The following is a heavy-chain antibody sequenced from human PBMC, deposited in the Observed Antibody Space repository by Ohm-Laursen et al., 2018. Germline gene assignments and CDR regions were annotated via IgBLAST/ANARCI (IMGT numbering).Heavy chain of an antibody. CDR3: AKHGRGVGATNWFDP. Sequence: GSLRLSCSASGFTFNNFAMSWVRQAPGKGLEWVSASGGNGDGTYYADSVKGRFTISRDNSKNTLYLQMNSLRTEDTAVYYCAKHGRGVGATNWFDPWGQGTLVTVSS. V-gene: IGHV3-23*01. CDR1: GFTFNNFA. J-gene: IGHJ5*02. D-gene: IGHD1-26*01. CDR2: SGGNGDGT.